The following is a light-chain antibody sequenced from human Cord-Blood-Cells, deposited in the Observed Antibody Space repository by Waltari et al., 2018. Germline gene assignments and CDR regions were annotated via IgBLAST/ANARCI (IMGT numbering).Light chain of an antibody. CDR1: QSLVHSDGNTY. J-gene: IGKJ1*01. V-gene: IGKV2-30*02. CDR2: KVS. CDR3: MQGTHWPLWT. Sequence: VMTQSPLSLPVTLGQPASISCRSSQSLVHSDGNTYLNWFQQRPGQSPRRLIYKVSNRDSGVPDRFSGSGSGTDFTLKISRVEAEDVGVYYCMQGTHWPLWTFGQGTKVEIK.